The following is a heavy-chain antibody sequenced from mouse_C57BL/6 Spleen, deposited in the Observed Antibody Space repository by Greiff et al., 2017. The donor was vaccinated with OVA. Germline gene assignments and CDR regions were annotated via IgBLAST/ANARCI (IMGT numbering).Heavy chain of an antibody. V-gene: IGHV5-17*01. CDR1: GFTFSDYG. CDR3: ARNDGYSFFDY. Sequence: EVKLMESGGGLVKPGGSLKLSCAASGFTFSDYGMHWVRQAPEKGLEWVAYISSGSSTIYYADTVKGRFTISRDNAKNNLFLQMTSRRSEDTAMYYCARNDGYSFFDYWGQGTTLTVSS. CDR2: ISSGSSTI. D-gene: IGHD2-3*01. J-gene: IGHJ2*01.